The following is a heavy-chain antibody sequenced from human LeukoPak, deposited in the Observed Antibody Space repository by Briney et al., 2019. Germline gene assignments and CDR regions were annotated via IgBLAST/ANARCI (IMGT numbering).Heavy chain of an antibody. CDR1: GGSISSGDYY. D-gene: IGHD4-11*01. CDR2: IYYSGST. Sequence: SETLSLTCTVSGGSISSGDYYWSWIRQPPGKGLEWIGYIYYSGSTYYNPSLKSRVTISVDTSKNQFSLKLSSVTAADTAVCYCARHDYSNYYYGMDVWGQGTTVTVSS. J-gene: IGHJ6*02. CDR3: ARHDYSNYYYGMDV. V-gene: IGHV4-30-4*01.